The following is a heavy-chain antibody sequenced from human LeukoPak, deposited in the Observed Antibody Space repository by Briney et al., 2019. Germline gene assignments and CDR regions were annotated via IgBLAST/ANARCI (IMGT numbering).Heavy chain of an antibody. Sequence: GGSLRLSCAASGFTFSSYSMNWVRQAPGKGLEWVSYISSSSTIYYADSVKGRFTISRDNAKNSLYLQMNSLRDEDTAVYYCARASVTTTDYWGQGTLVTVSS. D-gene: IGHD4-17*01. CDR1: GFTFSSYS. CDR2: ISSSSTI. CDR3: ARASVTTTDY. V-gene: IGHV3-48*02. J-gene: IGHJ4*02.